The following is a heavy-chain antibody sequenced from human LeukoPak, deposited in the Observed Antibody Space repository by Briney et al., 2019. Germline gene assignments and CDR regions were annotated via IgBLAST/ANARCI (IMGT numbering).Heavy chain of an antibody. CDR1: GFTFTEYW. CDR2: INQDGSEK. J-gene: IGHJ4*02. V-gene: IGHV3-7*01. CDR3: ARDGVAAGLYFDL. D-gene: IGHD6-13*01. Sequence: QAGGSLRLSCAASGFTFTEYWMTWVRQAPGKGLEWVASINQDGSEKYYVDSVKGRFTISRDNAQNSLYLQMSYLRAEDTAMFYCARDGVAAGLYFDLWGQGTLVTVSS.